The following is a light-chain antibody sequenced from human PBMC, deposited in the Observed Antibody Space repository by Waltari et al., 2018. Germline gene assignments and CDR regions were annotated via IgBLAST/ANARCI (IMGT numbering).Light chain of an antibody. V-gene: IGKV3-20*01. Sequence: SCRASQSVSKYLAWYQQKPGQAPRLLIYDASTRATGIPDRFSGCGWGTDFSLTISRLEPEDFAVYYCQKYETLPATFGQGTKVQMK. J-gene: IGKJ1*01. CDR2: DAS. CDR1: QSVSKY. CDR3: QKYETLPAT.